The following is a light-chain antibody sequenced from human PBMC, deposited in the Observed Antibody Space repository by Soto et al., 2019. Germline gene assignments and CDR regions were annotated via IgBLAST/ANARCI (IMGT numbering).Light chain of an antibody. V-gene: IGLV2-14*01. CDR2: EVT. Sequence: QSVLTQPASVSGSPGQSIAISCSGSSSDLGIYNYVSWYQQHPGKVPKLIIFEVTNRPSGVSNRFSGSKSGTSASLAITGLQAEDEADYYCQSYDSSLSGYVFGTGTKVTVL. CDR3: QSYDSSLSGYV. CDR1: SSDLGIYNY. J-gene: IGLJ1*01.